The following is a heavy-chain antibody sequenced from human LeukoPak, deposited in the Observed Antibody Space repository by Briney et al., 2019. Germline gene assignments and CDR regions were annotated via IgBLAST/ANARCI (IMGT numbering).Heavy chain of an antibody. CDR1: GFTFSSYS. Sequence: PGGSLRLSCAASGFTFSSYSMNWVRQAPGKGLEWVSSISSSSSNIYYADSVKGRFTISRDNAKNSLYLQMNSLRDEDTALYYCAKDSRRWKTYYYESSGLYYFAYWGQGTLVTVSS. J-gene: IGHJ4*02. V-gene: IGHV3-21*01. D-gene: IGHD3-22*01. CDR2: ISSSSSNI. CDR3: AKDSRRWKTYYYESSGLYYFAY.